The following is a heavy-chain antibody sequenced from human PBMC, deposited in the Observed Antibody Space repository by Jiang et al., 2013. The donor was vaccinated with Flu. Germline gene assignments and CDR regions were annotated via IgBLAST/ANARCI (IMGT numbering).Heavy chain of an antibody. V-gene: IGHV4-59*08. CDR2: IYYRGST. CDR3: ARLRMIRGVHDAFDI. J-gene: IGHJ3*02. CDR1: GGAVTDDY. Sequence: ETLSLTCAVSGGAVTDDYWSWIRQPPGKGLEWIGFIYYRGSTIYSPSLKSRVTISLDTTKNHISLDVTSRTAADTAVYYCARLRMIRGVHDAFDIWGQGTMVTVSS. D-gene: IGHD3-10*01.